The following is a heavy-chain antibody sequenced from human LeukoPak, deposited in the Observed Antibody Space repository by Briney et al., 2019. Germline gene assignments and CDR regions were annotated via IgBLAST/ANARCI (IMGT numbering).Heavy chain of an antibody. CDR3: DSSGWDRTDY. Sequence: GGSLRLSCAASGFTFDDYTMHWVRQAPGKGLEWVSLISWDGGSTYYADPVKGRFTISRDNSKNSLYLQMNSLRTEDTALYYSDSSGWDRTDYWGQGTLVTVSS. CDR2: ISWDGGST. CDR1: GFTFDDYT. D-gene: IGHD6-19*01. J-gene: IGHJ4*02. V-gene: IGHV3-43*01.